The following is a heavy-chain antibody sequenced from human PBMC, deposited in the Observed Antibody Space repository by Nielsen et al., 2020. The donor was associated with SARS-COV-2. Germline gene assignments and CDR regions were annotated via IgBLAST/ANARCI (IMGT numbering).Heavy chain of an antibody. CDR1: GFTFSSYG. D-gene: IGHD2-21*02. Sequence: GGSLRLSCAASGFTFSSYGMHWVRQAPGKGLEWVSGISWNSGSIGYADSVKGRFTISRDNAKNSLYLQMNSLRAEDTALYYCATLVVVTAYGMDVWGQGTTVTVSS. J-gene: IGHJ6*02. CDR2: ISWNSGSI. CDR3: ATLVVVTAYGMDV. V-gene: IGHV3-9*01.